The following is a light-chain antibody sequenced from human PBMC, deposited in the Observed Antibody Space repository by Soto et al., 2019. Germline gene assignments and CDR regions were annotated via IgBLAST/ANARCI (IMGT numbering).Light chain of an antibody. J-gene: IGKJ4*01. V-gene: IGKV1-5*01. Sequence: DIQMTQFPPTLSASVGDRVTITCRASQSINSWLAWYHQKPGKAPKLLIYDGSNLEGGVPSKFSGSGYGSDSTLTTNSLQTDDPGPYFCQPNHSPPITSGGGTKGEI. CDR1: QSINSW. CDR2: DGS. CDR3: QPNHSPPIT.